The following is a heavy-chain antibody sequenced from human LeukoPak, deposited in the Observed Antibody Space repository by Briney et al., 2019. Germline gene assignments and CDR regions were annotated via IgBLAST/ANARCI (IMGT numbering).Heavy chain of an antibody. CDR2: FYRGGST. V-gene: IGHV3-53*01. D-gene: IGHD3/OR15-3a*01. CDR3: ARGNGYNFWDY. Sequence: PGGSPRLSCAASGLIVSSHYMSWVRQAPGKGLEWVSVFYRGGSTYYADSVKGRFTISRDDSKNTIYLQMNSLRAEDTAVYYCARGNGYNFWDYWGQGTLVTVSS. J-gene: IGHJ4*02. CDR1: GLIVSSHY.